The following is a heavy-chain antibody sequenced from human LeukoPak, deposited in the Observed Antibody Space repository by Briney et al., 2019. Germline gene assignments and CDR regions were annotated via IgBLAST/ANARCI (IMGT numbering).Heavy chain of an antibody. CDR2: FDPEDGET. CDR3: ATDINSGSNFYDY. J-gene: IGHJ4*02. D-gene: IGHD1-26*01. V-gene: IGHV1-24*01. Sequence: APVKVSCKHSGYTLTELSMQWVRQAPGKGLEWMGGFDPEDGETIYAQKFQGRVTMTEDTSTDTAYMELSSLRSEDTAVYYCATDINSGSNFYDYWGQGTLVTVSS. CDR1: GYTLTELS.